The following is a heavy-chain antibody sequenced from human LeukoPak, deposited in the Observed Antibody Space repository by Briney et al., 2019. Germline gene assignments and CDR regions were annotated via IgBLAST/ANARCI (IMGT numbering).Heavy chain of an antibody. CDR3: AKGQRYSYGFDY. V-gene: IGHV3-23*01. Sequence: GGSLRLSCAAFGFTFSSYAMSWVRQAPGKGLEWVSAISGSGGTTYYADSVKGRFTISRDNSKNTLYLQMNSLRAEDTAVYYCAKGQRYSYGFDYWGQGTLVTVSS. CDR2: ISGSGGTT. J-gene: IGHJ4*02. CDR1: GFTFSSYA. D-gene: IGHD5-18*01.